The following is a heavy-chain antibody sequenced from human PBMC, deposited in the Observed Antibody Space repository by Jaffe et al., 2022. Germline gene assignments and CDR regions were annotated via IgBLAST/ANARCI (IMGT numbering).Heavy chain of an antibody. V-gene: IGHV1-3*01. J-gene: IGHJ4*02. D-gene: IGHD4-4*01. CDR2: IKAGNGKT. Sequence: QVQLVQSGAEVKKPGASVKVSCKASGYTFISNDMHWVRQAPGQRLEWMGWIKAGNGKTKYSQKFQGRVTITRDTAASTAYMELSSLRSEDTAVYYCARAWDYRDEAGGYWGQGTLVTVSS. CDR3: ARAWDYRDEAGGY. CDR1: GYTFISND.